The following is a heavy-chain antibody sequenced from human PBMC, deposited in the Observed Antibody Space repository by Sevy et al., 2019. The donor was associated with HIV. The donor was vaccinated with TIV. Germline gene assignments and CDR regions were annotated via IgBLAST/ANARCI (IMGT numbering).Heavy chain of an antibody. J-gene: IGHJ4*02. D-gene: IGHD5-12*01. Sequence: GGSLRLSCAASGFTFSGYAMNWVRQAPGKGLEWVSAINGRGGITYYPDSVKGRFTISRDNSKNTLYLQMDSLRVEDTAVYYCATEGNSDYDAPFADWGQGTLVTVSS. V-gene: IGHV3-23*01. CDR1: GFTFSGYA. CDR2: INGRGGIT. CDR3: ATEGNSDYDAPFAD.